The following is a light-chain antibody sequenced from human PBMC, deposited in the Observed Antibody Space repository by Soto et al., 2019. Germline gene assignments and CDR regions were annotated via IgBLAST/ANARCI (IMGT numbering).Light chain of an antibody. V-gene: IGLV2-8*01. Sequence: QSALTQPPSASGSPGQSVTISCTGTSSDVGGYNYVSWYQQQPGKAPKLMIYEVSKRPSGVPDRFSGSKSGNTASLTVSGVQAEDESDYYCSAYAVSNNVVFGGGTKVTVL. CDR1: SSDVGGYNY. CDR2: EVS. CDR3: SAYAVSNNVV. J-gene: IGLJ2*01.